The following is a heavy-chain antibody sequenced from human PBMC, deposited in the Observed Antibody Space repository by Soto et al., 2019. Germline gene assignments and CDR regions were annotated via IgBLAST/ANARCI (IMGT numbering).Heavy chain of an antibody. D-gene: IGHD2-21*02. Sequence: GGSLRLSCAASGFTVSSNYMSWVRQAPGKGLEWVAVISYDGSNKYYADSVKGRFTISRDNSKNTLYLQMNSLRAEDTAVYYCAKVSCGGDCYFYYYYYGMDVWGQGTTVTVSS. J-gene: IGHJ6*02. CDR3: AKVSCGGDCYFYYYYYGMDV. V-gene: IGHV3-30*18. CDR2: ISYDGSNK. CDR1: GFTVSSNY.